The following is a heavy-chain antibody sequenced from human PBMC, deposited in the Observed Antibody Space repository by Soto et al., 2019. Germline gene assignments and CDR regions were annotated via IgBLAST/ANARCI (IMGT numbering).Heavy chain of an antibody. J-gene: IGHJ6*03. Sequence: QVQLVESGGGVVQPGRSLRLSCAASGFTFSSYGMHWVRQAPGKGLEWVAVIWYDGSNKYYADSVKGRFTISRDNSKNTLYLQMNGLRAEDTAVYYCARDPTAVGYYYYYMDVWGKGTTVTVSS. CDR2: IWYDGSNK. CDR1: GFTFSSYG. D-gene: IGHD6-19*01. V-gene: IGHV3-33*01. CDR3: ARDPTAVGYYYYYMDV.